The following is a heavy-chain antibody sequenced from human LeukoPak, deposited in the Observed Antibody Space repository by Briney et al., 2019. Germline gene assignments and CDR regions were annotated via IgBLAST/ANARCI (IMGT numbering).Heavy chain of an antibody. D-gene: IGHD2-15*01. CDR3: ARGGPSILVVVAAQYDAFDI. Sequence: SVKVSCKASGGTFSSYAISWVRQAPGQGLEWMGGIIPIFGTANYAQKFQGRVTITADESTSTAYMELSSLRCEDTAVYYCARGGPSILVVVAAQYDAFDIWGQGTMVTVSS. CDR1: GGTFSSYA. CDR2: IIPIFGTA. J-gene: IGHJ3*02. V-gene: IGHV1-69*13.